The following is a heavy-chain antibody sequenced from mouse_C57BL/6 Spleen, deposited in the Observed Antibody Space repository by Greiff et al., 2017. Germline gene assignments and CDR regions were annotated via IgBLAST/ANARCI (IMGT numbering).Heavy chain of an antibody. V-gene: IGHV2-2*01. CDR1: GFSLTSYG. Sequence: VQLQQSGPGLVQPSQSLSITCTVSGFSLTSYGVHWVRQSPGKGLEWLGVIWSGGSTDYNAAFISRLSIIKDNSKSQVFFKMNSLQADDTAIYYCARIYDGYCEFDYWGQGTLVTVSA. CDR3: ARIYDGYCEFDY. CDR2: IWSGGST. D-gene: IGHD2-3*01. J-gene: IGHJ3*01.